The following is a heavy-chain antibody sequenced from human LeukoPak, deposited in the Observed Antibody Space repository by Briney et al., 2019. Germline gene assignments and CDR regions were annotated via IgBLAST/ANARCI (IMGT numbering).Heavy chain of an antibody. D-gene: IGHD5-18*01. V-gene: IGHV3-74*03. J-gene: IGHJ5*02. CDR3: ARDPHGYWWFDP. Sequence: PGGSLRLSCAASGFTFSNYRMHWVRQAPGKGLVWVSRINSDGSSTTYADSVKGRFTISRDNAKNTLYLQMNSLRAEDTAVYYCARDPHGYWWFDPWGQGTLVTVSS. CDR1: GFTFSNYR. CDR2: INSDGSST.